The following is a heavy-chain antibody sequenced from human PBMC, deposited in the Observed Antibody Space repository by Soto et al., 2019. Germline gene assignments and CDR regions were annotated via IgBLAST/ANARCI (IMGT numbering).Heavy chain of an antibody. CDR1: GGTFSSYA. J-gene: IGHJ4*02. V-gene: IGHV1-69*13. Sequence: SVKVSCKASGGTFSSYAISWVRQAPGQGLEWMGGIIPISGTANYAQKFQGRVTITADESTSTAYMELSSLRSEDTAVYYCARPSYKNRDGYELDYWGQGTLVTVSS. CDR3: ARPSYKNRDGYELDY. CDR2: IIPISGTA. D-gene: IGHD5-12*01.